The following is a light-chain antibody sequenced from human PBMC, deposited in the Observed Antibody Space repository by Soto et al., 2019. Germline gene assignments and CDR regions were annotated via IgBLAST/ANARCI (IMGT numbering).Light chain of an antibody. V-gene: IGKV1-12*01. CDR2: AAS. CDR1: QGITKW. J-gene: IGKJ4*01. CDR3: QQADSFPLT. Sequence: DIQMTQSPSSVSASVGDRVTITCRASQGITKWLAWYQQKPGKAPKLLIYAASTLQSGVPSRFSGSGSGTGFTLTISSFQPEDFATYYCQQADSFPLTFGGGTVVEMK.